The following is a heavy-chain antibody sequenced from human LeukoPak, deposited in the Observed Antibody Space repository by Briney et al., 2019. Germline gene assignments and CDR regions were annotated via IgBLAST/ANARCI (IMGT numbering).Heavy chain of an antibody. D-gene: IGHD3-10*01. Sequence: PGGSLRLSCAASGFTFSSYWMSWVRQAPGKGLEWVANMNQDGNERYYEDSVKGRFTVSRDNAKNSLYLQMNSLRAEDTAVYYCARKMVRGVHDAFDIWGQGTMVTVSS. CDR3: ARKMVRGVHDAFDI. CDR2: MNQDGNER. J-gene: IGHJ3*02. V-gene: IGHV3-7*01. CDR1: GFTFSSYW.